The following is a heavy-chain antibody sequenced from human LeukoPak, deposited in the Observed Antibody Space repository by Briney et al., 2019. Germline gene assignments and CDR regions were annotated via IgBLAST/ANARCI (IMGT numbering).Heavy chain of an antibody. V-gene: IGHV5-51*01. CDR1: GYSFTSYW. D-gene: IGHD2-2*01. CDR3: ARTAACSSTSCYVPFDI. J-gene: IGHJ3*02. Sequence: GESLQISCKGSGYSFTSYWIGWVRQLPGKGLEWMGIIYPGDSDTRYSPSFQGQVTISADQSISTAYLQWSSLKASDTAMYYCARTAACSSTSCYVPFDIWGQGTMVTVSS. CDR2: IYPGDSDT.